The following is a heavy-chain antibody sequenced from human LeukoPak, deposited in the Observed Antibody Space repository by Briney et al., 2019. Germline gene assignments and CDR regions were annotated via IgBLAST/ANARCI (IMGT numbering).Heavy chain of an antibody. D-gene: IGHD3-10*02. CDR3: AELGITMIGGV. V-gene: IGHV3-30*02. Sequence: GGSLRLSCAASGFTFSSYGMHWVRQAPGKGLEWVSFIRYDESNKYYADSVKGRFTISRDNAKNSLYLQMNSLRAEDTAVYYCAELGITMIGGVWGKGTTVTISS. CDR2: IRYDESNK. CDR1: GFTFSSYG. J-gene: IGHJ6*04.